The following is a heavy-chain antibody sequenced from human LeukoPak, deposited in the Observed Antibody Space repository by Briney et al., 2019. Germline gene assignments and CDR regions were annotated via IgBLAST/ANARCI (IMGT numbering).Heavy chain of an antibody. CDR3: ATGGYYQTHDC. Sequence: GGSLRLSCAASGFTVSDNYISWVRQAPGKGLEWVALIYSAGTTHADSVKGRFTISRDNAKNSLFLQMNSLRDEDTAVYYCATGGYYQTHDCWGQGTLVTVSS. CDR1: GFTVSDNY. V-gene: IGHV3-66*01. J-gene: IGHJ4*02. CDR2: IYSAGTT. D-gene: IGHD3-22*01.